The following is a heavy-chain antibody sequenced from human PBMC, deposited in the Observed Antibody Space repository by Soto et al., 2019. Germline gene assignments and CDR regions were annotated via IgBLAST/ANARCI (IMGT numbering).Heavy chain of an antibody. CDR2: ISHSGRTI. CDR3: ARSPRAGTRFDF. J-gene: IGHJ4*02. CDR1: AFTFSSFE. D-gene: IGHD2-2*01. Sequence: EVQLVESGGGLVQPGGSLRLSCTASAFTFSSFEMNWVRQAPGKGLEWVSYISHSGRTIYYADSVQGRFTISRDNTKSSLYLQMNSLRAEDTAVYYWARSPRAGTRFDFWGQGTLVTVSS. V-gene: IGHV3-48*03.